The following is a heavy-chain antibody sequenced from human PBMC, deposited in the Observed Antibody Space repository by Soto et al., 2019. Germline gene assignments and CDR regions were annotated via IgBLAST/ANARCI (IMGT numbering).Heavy chain of an antibody. CDR3: AREALAHKDGMDV. CDR1: GGTSSSYA. J-gene: IGHJ6*02. V-gene: IGHV1-69*13. Sequence: SVKVSCKASGGTSSSYAISWVRQAPGQGLEWMGGIIPIFGTANYAQKFQGRVTITADESTSTAYMELSSLRSEDTAVYYCAREALAHKDGMDVWGQGTTVTVSS. CDR2: IIPIFGTA.